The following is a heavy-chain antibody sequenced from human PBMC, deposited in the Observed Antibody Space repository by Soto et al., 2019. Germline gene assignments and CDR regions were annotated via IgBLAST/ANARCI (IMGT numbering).Heavy chain of an antibody. V-gene: IGHV1-3*01. CDR3: ARDLGGWTDY. CDR2: INAGNGNT. D-gene: IGHD6-19*01. Sequence: QVQLVQSGAEVKKPGASVKVSCKASGYTFTSYAMQWVRQAPGQRLEWMGWINAGNGNTKNSQKFQGRVTITSDTSASTDYMELSSLRSEDTAVYYCARDLGGWTDYWGQGTLVTVSS. J-gene: IGHJ4*02. CDR1: GYTFTSYA.